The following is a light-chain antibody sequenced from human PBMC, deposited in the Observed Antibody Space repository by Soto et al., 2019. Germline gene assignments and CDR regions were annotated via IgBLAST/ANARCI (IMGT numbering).Light chain of an antibody. CDR1: QGITNY. CDR3: PTYNSARST. J-gene: IGKJ1*01. V-gene: IGKV1-27*01. CDR2: AAS. Sequence: DRQMTQSPSSLSASVGDRVTITCRASQGITNYLAWYQQKPGKVPKLLIYAASSLQSGVPSRFSGSGSGTDFTLTISSLQPEDVAHNYCPTYNSARSTFGQGTQVDI.